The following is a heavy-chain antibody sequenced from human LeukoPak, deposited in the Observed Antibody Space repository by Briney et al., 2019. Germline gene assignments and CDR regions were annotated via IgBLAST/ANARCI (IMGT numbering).Heavy chain of an antibody. D-gene: IGHD3-10*01. CDR3: ARGQGYYGSGSEFDY. Sequence: PSETLSLTCTVSGGSIISYYWSWIRQPAGKGLEWIGRIYTSGSTNYNPSLKSRVTMSVDTSKNQFSLKLSSVTAADTAVYYCARGQGYYGSGSEFDYWGQGTLVTVSS. J-gene: IGHJ4*02. CDR2: IYTSGST. CDR1: GGSIISYY. V-gene: IGHV4-4*07.